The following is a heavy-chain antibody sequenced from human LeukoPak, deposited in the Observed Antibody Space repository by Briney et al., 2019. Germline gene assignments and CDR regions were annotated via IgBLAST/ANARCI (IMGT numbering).Heavy chain of an antibody. J-gene: IGHJ4*02. CDR2: INPNSGGT. CDR3: ARDYYGSGSYYNS. V-gene: IGHV1-2*02. CDR1: GYTFTGYY. D-gene: IGHD3-10*01. Sequence: ASVKVSCKASGYTFTGYYMHWVRPAPGQGLEWMGWINPNSGGTNYAQKFQGRVTMTRDTSISTAYMELSRLRSDDTAVYYCARDYYGSGSYYNSWGQGTLVTVSS.